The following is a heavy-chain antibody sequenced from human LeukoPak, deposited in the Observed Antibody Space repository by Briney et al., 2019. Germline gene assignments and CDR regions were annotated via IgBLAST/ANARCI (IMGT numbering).Heavy chain of an antibody. CDR1: GYSISSGYY. V-gene: IGHV4-38-2*02. J-gene: IGHJ5*02. D-gene: IGHD1-26*01. Sequence: SETLSLTCAVSGYSISSGYYWGWIRQPPGKGLERIGSIYHSGSTYYNPSLKSRVTISVDTSKNQFSLKLSSVTAADTAVYYCARDHSGSYGWFDPWGQGTLVTVSS. CDR2: IYHSGST. CDR3: ARDHSGSYGWFDP.